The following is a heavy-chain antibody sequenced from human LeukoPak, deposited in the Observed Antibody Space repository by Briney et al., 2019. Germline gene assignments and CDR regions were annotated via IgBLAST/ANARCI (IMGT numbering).Heavy chain of an antibody. J-gene: IGHJ4*02. V-gene: IGHV3-23*01. D-gene: IGHD3-22*01. Sequence: HPGGSLRLSCAASGFTFSSYAMSWVRQAPGKGLEWVSAISGSGGSTYYADSVKGRFTISRDNSKNTLYLQMNSLRAEDTAVYYCAKDLAIYDGIYFDYWGQGTLVTVSS. CDR2: ISGSGGST. CDR3: AKDLAIYDGIYFDY. CDR1: GFTFSSYA.